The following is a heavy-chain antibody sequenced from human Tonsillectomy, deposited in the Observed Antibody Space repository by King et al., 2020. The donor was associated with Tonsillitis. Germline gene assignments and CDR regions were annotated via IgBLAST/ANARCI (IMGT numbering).Heavy chain of an antibody. CDR3: TTEYCSGGSCYRYYYYGMDV. V-gene: IGHV3-15*01. Sequence: VQLVESGGGLVKPGGSLRLSRAASGFIFSNAWMSWVRQAPGKGLEWVGRIKSKTDGGTTDYAAPVKGRFTISRDDSKNTLYLQMNSLKTEDTAVYYCTTEYCSGGSCYRYYYYGMDVWGQGTTVTVSS. CDR2: IKSKTDGGTT. J-gene: IGHJ6*02. D-gene: IGHD2-15*01. CDR1: GFIFSNAW.